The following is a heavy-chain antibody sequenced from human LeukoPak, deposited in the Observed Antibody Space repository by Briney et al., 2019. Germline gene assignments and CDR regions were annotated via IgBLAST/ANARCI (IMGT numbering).Heavy chain of an antibody. CDR2: ISSSGSTI. CDR1: GFTFSDYY. J-gene: IGHJ4*02. D-gene: IGHD3-10*01. CDR3: ARDGGTLTITMVRGAHDY. Sequence: GGSLRLSCAASGFTFSDYYMSWIRQAPGKGLEWVSYISSSGSTIYYADSVKGRFTISRDNAKNSLYLQMNSLRAEDTAVYYCARDGGTLTITMVRGAHDYWGQGTLVTVSS. V-gene: IGHV3-11*01.